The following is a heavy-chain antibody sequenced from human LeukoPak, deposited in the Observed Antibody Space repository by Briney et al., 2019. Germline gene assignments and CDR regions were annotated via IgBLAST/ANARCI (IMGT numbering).Heavy chain of an antibody. CDR1: GGSISSSSYY. J-gene: IGHJ4*02. CDR2: IYYSGST. V-gene: IGHV4-39*01. Sequence: SETLSLTCTVSGGSISSSSYYWGWIRQPPGKGLEWIGSIYYSGSTNYNPSLKSRVTISVDTSKNQFSLKLSSVIAADTAVYYCARHMSWQWEYYFDYWGQGTLVTVSS. CDR3: ARHMSWQWEYYFDY. D-gene: IGHD1-26*01.